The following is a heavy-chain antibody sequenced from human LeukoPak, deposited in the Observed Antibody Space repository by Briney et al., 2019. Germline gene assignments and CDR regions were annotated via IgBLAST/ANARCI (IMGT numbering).Heavy chain of an antibody. D-gene: IGHD3-22*01. CDR2: ISGSSGGT. CDR1: GITLSNYG. Sequence: PGGSLRLSCVVSGITLSNYGMSWVCQAPGKGLEWVAGISGSSGGTQYADSVKGRFTISRDNRKNTLYLLMNSLRAEDTAMYFCAKRGVVIRVILVGFHKEAYYFDSWGQGALVTVSS. V-gene: IGHV3-23*01. J-gene: IGHJ4*02. CDR3: AKRGVVIRVILVGFHKEAYYFDS.